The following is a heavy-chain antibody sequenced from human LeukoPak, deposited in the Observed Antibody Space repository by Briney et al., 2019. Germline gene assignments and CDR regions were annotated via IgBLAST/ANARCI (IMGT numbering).Heavy chain of an antibody. CDR3: TTDLASEKSYYYYYMDV. D-gene: IGHD1-14*01. CDR2: IKSKTDGGTT. J-gene: IGHJ6*03. V-gene: IGHV3-15*01. CDR1: GFTFSNAW. Sequence: KSGGSLRLSCAASGFTFSNAWMSWVRQAPGKGLEWVGRIKSKTDGGTTDYAAPVKGRFTISRDDSKNTLYLQMNSLKTEDTAVYYCTTDLASEKSYYYYYMDVWGKGTTVTVSS.